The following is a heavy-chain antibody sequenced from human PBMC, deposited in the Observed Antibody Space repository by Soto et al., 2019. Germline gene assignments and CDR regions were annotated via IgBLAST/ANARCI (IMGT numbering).Heavy chain of an antibody. D-gene: IGHD1-26*01. CDR3: ARESVGATHVLDY. CDR1: GGTFSSYA. Sequence: GASVKVSCKASGGTFSSYAISWVRQAPGQGLEWMGGIIPIFGTANYAQKFQGRVTITADESTSTAYMELSSLRSEDTAVYYCARESVGATHVLDYWGQGTLVTVSS. J-gene: IGHJ4*02. CDR2: IIPIFGTA. V-gene: IGHV1-69*13.